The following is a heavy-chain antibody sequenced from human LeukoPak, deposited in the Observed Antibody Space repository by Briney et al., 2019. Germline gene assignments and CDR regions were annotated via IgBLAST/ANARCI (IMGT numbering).Heavy chain of an antibody. CDR2: MYSSGST. CDR1: GYSISSGYY. V-gene: IGHV4-4*07. D-gene: IGHD3-10*01. J-gene: IGHJ2*01. CDR3: ARSKGDYYSEYFDL. Sequence: SETLSLTCTVSGYSISSGYYWSWIRQPAGKGLECIGRMYSSGSTNYNPSLKSRVTMSVDTSKNQFSLELSSVTAADTAVYYCARSKGDYYSEYFDLWGRGTLVTVSS.